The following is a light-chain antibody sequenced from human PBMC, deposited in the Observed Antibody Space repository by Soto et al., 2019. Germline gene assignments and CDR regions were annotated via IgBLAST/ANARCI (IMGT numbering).Light chain of an antibody. CDR3: QQYNIYPWT. Sequence: DIQMNQSPSTLSASVGDSVTITCRASQSISSWLAWYQQRPGKAPKVLIYDASSLQSGVPSRFSGSGSGTEFTLTISSLQPDDFATYYCQQYNIYPWTFGQGTEVEIK. CDR1: QSISSW. J-gene: IGKJ1*01. CDR2: DAS. V-gene: IGKV1-5*01.